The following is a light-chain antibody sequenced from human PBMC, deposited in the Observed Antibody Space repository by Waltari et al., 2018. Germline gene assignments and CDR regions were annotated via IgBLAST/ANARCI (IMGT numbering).Light chain of an antibody. J-gene: IGKJ5*01. Sequence: DIQLTQSPSFLSVSVGDRVTITCRASQGISSSLAWYQQKPGKAPKLLVYAASSLQSGVPSRFSGSGSGTEFTLTISSLQPEDAGMYYCQLYNYPLSITFGQGTRLEI. CDR1: QGISSS. CDR3: QLYNYPLSIT. V-gene: IGKV1-9*01. CDR2: AAS.